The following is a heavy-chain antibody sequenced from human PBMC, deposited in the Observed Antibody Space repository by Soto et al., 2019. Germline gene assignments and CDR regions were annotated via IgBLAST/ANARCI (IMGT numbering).Heavy chain of an antibody. CDR3: PTADHSKHYYSGMDV. J-gene: IGHJ6*02. V-gene: IGHV3-15*07. CDR2: SKSKTDGGTT. D-gene: IGHD2-15*01. CDR1: GFTFSNAW. Sequence: GGSRRLSCAASGFTFSNAWMNWVRQAPGKGLEWGGRSKSKTDGGTTDYAAPVKGRFTISRDDSKNTLYLQMNSLKTEDPALYYCPTADHSKHYYSGMDVWGQGTTVTVSS.